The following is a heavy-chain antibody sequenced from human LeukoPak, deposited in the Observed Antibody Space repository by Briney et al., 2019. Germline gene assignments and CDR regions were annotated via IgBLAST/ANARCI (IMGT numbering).Heavy chain of an antibody. D-gene: IGHD6-13*01. CDR1: GYTFTGYY. V-gene: IGHV1-2*02. CDR3: ARDSSSWYNWFDP. J-gene: IGHJ5*02. Sequence: ASVKVSRKASGYTFTGYYMHWVRQAPGQGLEWMGWINPNSGGTNYAQKFQGRVTMTRDTSTSTVYMELSSLRSEDTAVYYCARDSSSWYNWFDPWGQGTLVTVSS. CDR2: INPNSGGT.